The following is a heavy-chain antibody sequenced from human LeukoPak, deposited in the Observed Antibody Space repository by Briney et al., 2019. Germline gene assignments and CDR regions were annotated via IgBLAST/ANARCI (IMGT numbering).Heavy chain of an antibody. V-gene: IGHV4-4*08. Sequence: SETLSLTCTVSGTSMTSYFWSWIRQPPGKGLEWIGYIYHSGSSFYNPSLKSRVTISVDTSKNQFSLKLSSVTAADTAVYYCARIVTTMVRGTHFDYWGQGTLVTVSS. D-gene: IGHD3-10*01. CDR3: ARIVTTMVRGTHFDY. CDR2: IYHSGSS. J-gene: IGHJ4*02. CDR1: GTSMTSYF.